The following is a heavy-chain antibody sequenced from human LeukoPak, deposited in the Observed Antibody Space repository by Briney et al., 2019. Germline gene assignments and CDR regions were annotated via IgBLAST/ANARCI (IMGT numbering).Heavy chain of an antibody. CDR3: ARITFVVEGYGMDV. CDR2: IHTSGDT. CDR1: GGSISDYY. V-gene: IGHV4-4*07. Sequence: SETLSLTCTVSGGSISDYYWNWIRQSAGKGLEWIGRIHTSGDTNYSPSLKSRVTISVDTSKNQFSLSLSSVTAADTAVYYCARITFVVEGYGMDVWGQGTTVTVSS. D-gene: IGHD2-21*01. J-gene: IGHJ6*02.